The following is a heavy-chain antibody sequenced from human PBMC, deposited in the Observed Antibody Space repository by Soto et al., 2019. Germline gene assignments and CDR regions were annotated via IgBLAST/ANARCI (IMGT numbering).Heavy chain of an antibody. CDR3: ASRLGRNYYGMDV. Sequence: PSETLSLNGTVSGGSTSTYYWSWIRQPPGKGLEWIGCVHYSGSTNYNPSLKSRVTISVDTSKNQFSLKVNSVTTADTAVYYCASRLGRNYYGMDVWGQGTTVTVSS. D-gene: IGHD1-1*01. V-gene: IGHV4-59*12. CDR2: VHYSGST. J-gene: IGHJ6*02. CDR1: GGSTSTYY.